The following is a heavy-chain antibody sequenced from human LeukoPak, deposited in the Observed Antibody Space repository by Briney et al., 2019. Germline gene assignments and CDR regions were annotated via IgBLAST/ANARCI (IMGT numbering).Heavy chain of an antibody. J-gene: IGHJ4*02. CDR1: GGTFSNYA. CDR3: ERDNDSRDSPHFEY. V-gene: IGHV1-69*06. CDR2: IIPIFGTA. D-gene: IGHD3-16*01. Sequence: ASVTVSCKASGGTFSNYAISWVRQAPGQGLEWMGGIIPIFGTANYAQTFRGRVTFTADKSTRTAYMELSRLRSEDPAVYYCERDNDSRDSPHFEYWGQGTLVSVPS.